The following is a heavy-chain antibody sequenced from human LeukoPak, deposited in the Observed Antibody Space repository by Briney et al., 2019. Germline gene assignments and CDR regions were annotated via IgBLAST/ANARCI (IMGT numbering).Heavy chain of an antibody. D-gene: IGHD3-22*01. V-gene: IGHV4-39*01. CDR2: IYYSGST. CDR1: GGSISSSSYY. J-gene: IGHJ4*02. Sequence: SETLSLTCTVSGGSISSSSYYWGWIRQPPGKGLEWIGSIYYSGSTYYNPSLKSRVTISVDTSKNQFSLKLSSVTAADTAVYYCATLYYYDSRFDYWGQGTLVTVSS. CDR3: ATLYYYDSRFDY.